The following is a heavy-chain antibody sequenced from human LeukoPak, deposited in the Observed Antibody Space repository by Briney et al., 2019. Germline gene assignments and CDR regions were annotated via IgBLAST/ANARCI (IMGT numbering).Heavy chain of an antibody. D-gene: IGHD5-12*01. Sequence: PSETLSLTCTVSGGSLSSYYWSWIRQPPGKGLEWIGYIYYSGSTNYNPSLKSRVTISVDTSKNQFSLKLSSVTAADTAVYYCARHSPHMVAPDYWGQGTLVTVSS. CDR3: ARHSPHMVAPDY. CDR1: GGSLSSYY. J-gene: IGHJ4*02. V-gene: IGHV4-59*08. CDR2: IYYSGST.